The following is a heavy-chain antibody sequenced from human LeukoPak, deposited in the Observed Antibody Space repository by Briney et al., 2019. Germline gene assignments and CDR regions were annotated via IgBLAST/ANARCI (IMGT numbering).Heavy chain of an antibody. J-gene: IGHJ6*02. D-gene: IGHD3-10*01. V-gene: IGHV1-8*01. CDR1: GYTFTSYD. Sequence: ASVKVSCKASGYTFTSYDINWVRQATGQGLEWMGWMNPNSGNTGYAQKFQGRVTMTRNTSISTAYMELSSLRSEDTAVYYCARVATSWRGDYYYGMDVWGQGTTVTVSS. CDR3: ARVATSWRGDYYYGMDV. CDR2: MNPNSGNT.